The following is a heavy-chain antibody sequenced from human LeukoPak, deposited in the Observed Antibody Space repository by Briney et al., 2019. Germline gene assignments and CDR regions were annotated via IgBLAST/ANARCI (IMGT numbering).Heavy chain of an antibody. CDR1: GGSFGGYY. D-gene: IGHD3-22*01. Sequence: SETLSLTCAVYGGSFGGYYWSWIRQPPGKGLEWIGEINHSGSTNYNPSLKSRVTISVDTSKNQFSLKLSSVTAADTAVYYCARGMIVDDAFDIWGQGTMVTVSS. CDR3: ARGMIVDDAFDI. CDR2: INHSGST. V-gene: IGHV4-34*01. J-gene: IGHJ3*02.